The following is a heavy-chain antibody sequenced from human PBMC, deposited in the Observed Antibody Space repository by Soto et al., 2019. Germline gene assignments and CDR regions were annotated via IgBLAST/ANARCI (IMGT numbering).Heavy chain of an antibody. J-gene: IGHJ5*02. Sequence: PSETLSLTCTVSGGSISSSSYYWGWIRQPPGKGLEWIGSIYYSGSTYYNPSLKSRVTISVDTSKNQFSLKLSSVTAADTAVYYCARVVPADMVSALNWFDPWGQGTLVTVSS. V-gene: IGHV4-39*01. D-gene: IGHD2-2*01. CDR3: ARVVPADMVSALNWFDP. CDR1: GGSISSSSYY. CDR2: IYYSGST.